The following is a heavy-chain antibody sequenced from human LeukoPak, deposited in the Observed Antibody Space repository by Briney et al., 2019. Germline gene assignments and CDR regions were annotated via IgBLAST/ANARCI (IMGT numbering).Heavy chain of an antibody. CDR2: IYYSGST. D-gene: IGHD1-26*01. V-gene: IGHV4-59*08. CDR3: ARSSGWVWFDP. CDR1: GGPISSYY. J-gene: IGHJ5*02. Sequence: SETLSLTCTVSGGPISSYYWSWIRQPPGKGLEWIGYIYYSGSTNYNPSLKSRVTISVDTSKNQFSLKLSSVTAADTAVYYCARSSGWVWFDPWGQGTLVTVSS.